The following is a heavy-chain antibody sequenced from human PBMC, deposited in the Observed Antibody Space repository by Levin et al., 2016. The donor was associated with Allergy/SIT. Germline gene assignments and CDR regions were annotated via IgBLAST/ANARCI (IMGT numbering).Heavy chain of an antibody. CDR2: IHHSGST. D-gene: IGHD4-23*01. CDR1: GGSFSDYY. Sequence: SETLSLTCAVYGGSFSDYYWSWIRQPPGKGLEWIGDIHHSGSTNYNPSLRSRVTISVDTSKIQFSLKLRSMTGADTAVYYCAKTPRAFYGGNPYRSSYYFDYWAQGTLVIVSS. CDR3: AKTPRAFYGGNPYRSSYYFDY. V-gene: IGHV4-34*01. J-gene: IGHJ4*02.